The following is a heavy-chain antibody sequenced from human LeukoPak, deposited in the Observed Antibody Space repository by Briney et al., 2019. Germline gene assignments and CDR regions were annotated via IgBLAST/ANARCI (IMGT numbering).Heavy chain of an antibody. CDR2: ISAYNGNT. CDR3: ARDPPVRLERQAAFDI. CDR1: GYTFTSYG. D-gene: IGHD1-1*01. J-gene: IGHJ3*02. V-gene: IGHV1-18*01. Sequence: ASVKVSCKASGYTFTSYGISWVRQAPGQGLEWMGWISAYNGNTNYAQKLQGRVTMTTDTSTSTAYMELRSLRSDDTAVYYCARDPPVRLERQAAFDIWGQGTMVTVSS.